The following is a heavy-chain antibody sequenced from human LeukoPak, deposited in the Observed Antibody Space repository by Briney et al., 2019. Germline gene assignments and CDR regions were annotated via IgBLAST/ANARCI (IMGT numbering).Heavy chain of an antibody. J-gene: IGHJ6*02. D-gene: IGHD3-10*01. CDR1: GGSFSGSY. CDR2: IYYSGST. CDR3: ARTMVRGLYYYYGMDV. Sequence: SETLSLTCAVYGGSFSGSYWSWIRQPPGKGLEWIGYIYYSGSTNYNPSLKSRVTISVDTSKNQFSLKLSSVTAADTAVYYCARTMVRGLYYYYGMDVWGQGTTVTVSS. V-gene: IGHV4-59*01.